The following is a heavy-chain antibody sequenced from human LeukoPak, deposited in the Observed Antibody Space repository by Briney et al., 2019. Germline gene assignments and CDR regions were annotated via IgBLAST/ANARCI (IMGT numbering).Heavy chain of an antibody. CDR2: IYTSGST. CDR3: ARADYYGSGSSGAFDI. CDR1: GGSISSYY. D-gene: IGHD3-10*01. J-gene: IGHJ3*02. V-gene: IGHV4-4*07. Sequence: SKTLSLTCTVSGGSISSYYWSWIRQPAGKGLEWIGRIYTSGSTNYNPSLKSRVTMSVDTSKNQFSLKLSSVTAADTAVYYCARADYYGSGSSGAFDIWGQGTMVTVSS.